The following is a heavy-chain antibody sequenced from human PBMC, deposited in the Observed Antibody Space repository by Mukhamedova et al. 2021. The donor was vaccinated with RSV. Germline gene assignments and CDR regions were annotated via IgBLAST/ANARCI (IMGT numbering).Heavy chain of an antibody. V-gene: IGHV1-3*01. CDR3: ARGVTGTKRAYMMSGRDAFDI. Sequence: GQRLEWMGWINAGNGNTKYSQKFQGRVTITRDTSASTAYMELSSLRSEDTAVYYCARGVTGTKRAYMMSGRDAFDIWGQGTMVNVS. D-gene: IGHD1-20*01. CDR2: INAGNGNT. J-gene: IGHJ3*02.